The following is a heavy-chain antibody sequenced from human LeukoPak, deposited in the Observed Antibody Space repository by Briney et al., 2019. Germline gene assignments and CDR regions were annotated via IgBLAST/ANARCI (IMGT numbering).Heavy chain of an antibody. V-gene: IGHV3-21*01. CDR1: GFTFSSYS. Sequence: GGSLRLSCAASGFTFSSYSMNWVRQAPGKGLEWVSSISISSSYIYYADSVKGRFTISRDNAKKSMYLQMNSLRAEDTAVYYCARETPDSSSWTDFDYWGQGTLVTVSS. CDR3: ARETPDSSSWTDFDY. CDR2: ISISSSYI. D-gene: IGHD6-13*01. J-gene: IGHJ4*02.